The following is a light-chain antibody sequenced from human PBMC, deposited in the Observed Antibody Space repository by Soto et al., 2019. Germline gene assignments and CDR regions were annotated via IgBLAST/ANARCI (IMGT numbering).Light chain of an antibody. V-gene: IGKV3-11*01. Sequence: EIVLTQSPATLSLSPGERATLSCRASQSISSYLAWYQQKPDQAPRLLIYDASNRATGIPARFSGSGSGTDFTLTISSLEPEDFAVYYCHQRSTWPFTFGPGTRWIS. J-gene: IGKJ3*01. CDR2: DAS. CDR1: QSISSY. CDR3: HQRSTWPFT.